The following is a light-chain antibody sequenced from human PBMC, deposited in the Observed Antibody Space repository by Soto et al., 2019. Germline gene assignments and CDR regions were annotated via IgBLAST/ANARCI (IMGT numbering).Light chain of an antibody. Sequence: EIVLTQSAATLSLSPGERATLSYRASQSVSSYLAWYQQKPGQAPRLLIYDASNRATGIPARFSGSGSGTDFTLTISSLVPEDFAVYYCRQRSNWPLTFGQGPRLEIK. J-gene: IGKJ5*01. CDR2: DAS. V-gene: IGKV3-11*01. CDR1: QSVSSY. CDR3: RQRSNWPLT.